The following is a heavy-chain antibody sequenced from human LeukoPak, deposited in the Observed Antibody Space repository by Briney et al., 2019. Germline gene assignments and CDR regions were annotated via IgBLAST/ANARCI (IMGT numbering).Heavy chain of an antibody. CDR1: GGSISSYY. J-gene: IGHJ5*02. CDR2: INTSGST. Sequence: PSETLSLTCTVSGGSISSYYWSWIRQPAGKGLEWIGRINTSGSTNYNPSLKSRVTMSVDTSKNQFSLKLSSVPAADTAVYYCARVCSSTSCYAWFDRWGQGTLVTVSS. CDR3: ARVCSSTSCYAWFDR. V-gene: IGHV4-4*07. D-gene: IGHD2-2*01.